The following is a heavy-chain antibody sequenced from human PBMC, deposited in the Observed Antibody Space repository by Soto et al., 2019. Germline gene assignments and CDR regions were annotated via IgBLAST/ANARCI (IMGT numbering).Heavy chain of an antibody. V-gene: IGHV3-21*01. CDR3: ARVGDYGDFYYYYYGMDV. Sequence: EVQLVESGGGLVKPGGSLRLSCAASGFTFSSYSMNWVRQAPGKGLEWVSSISSSSSYIYYADSVKGRFTISRDNTKNSLYLQMNSLIAEDTAVYYCARVGDYGDFYYYYYGMDVWGQGTTVTVSS. CDR1: GFTFSSYS. CDR2: ISSSSSYI. J-gene: IGHJ6*02. D-gene: IGHD4-17*01.